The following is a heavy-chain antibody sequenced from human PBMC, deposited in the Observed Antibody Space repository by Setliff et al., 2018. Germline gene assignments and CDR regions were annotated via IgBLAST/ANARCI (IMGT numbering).Heavy chain of an antibody. CDR3: ARSINGYQQRYDI. CDR1: GFTFRSYE. CDR2: INSGGSKV. D-gene: IGHD3-22*01. Sequence: GGSLRLSCAASGFTFRSYEMNWVRQTPGKGLEWVSYINSGGSKVYYADSVKGRFTISRDNARNSLYLLMKSVRVDDTAVYYCARSINGYQQRYDIWGQGALVTVSS. V-gene: IGHV3-48*03. J-gene: IGHJ4*02.